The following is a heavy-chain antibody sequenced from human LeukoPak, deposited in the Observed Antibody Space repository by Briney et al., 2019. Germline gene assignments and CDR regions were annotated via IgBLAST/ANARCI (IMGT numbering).Heavy chain of an antibody. D-gene: IGHD2-2*02. CDR2: IYHSGST. V-gene: IGHV4-38-2*02. CDR1: GYSISSGYY. Sequence: SETLSLTCTVSGYSISSGYYWGWIRQPPGKGLEWIGSIYHSGSTYYNPSLKSRVTISVDTSKTQFSLKLSSVTAADTAVYYCARDKRYCSSTSCYTLDYWGQGTLVTVSS. CDR3: ARDKRYCSSTSCYTLDY. J-gene: IGHJ4*02.